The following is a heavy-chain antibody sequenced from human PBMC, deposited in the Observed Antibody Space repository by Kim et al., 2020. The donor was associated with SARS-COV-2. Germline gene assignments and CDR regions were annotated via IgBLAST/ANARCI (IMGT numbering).Heavy chain of an antibody. D-gene: IGHD4-17*01. CDR2: IYYSGST. V-gene: IGHV4-31*03. Sequence: SETLSLTCTVSGGSISSGGYYWSWIRQHPGKGLEWIGYIYYSGSTYYNPSLKSRVTISVDTSKNQFSLKLSSVTAADTAVYYCARYDYGDYDPYGMDVWGQGTTVTVSS. CDR1: GGSISSGGYY. J-gene: IGHJ6*02. CDR3: ARYDYGDYDPYGMDV.